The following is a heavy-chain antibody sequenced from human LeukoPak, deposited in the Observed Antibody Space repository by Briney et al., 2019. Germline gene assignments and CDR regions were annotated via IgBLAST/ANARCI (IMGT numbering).Heavy chain of an antibody. CDR2: IYYSGST. J-gene: IGHJ4*02. CDR1: GGSISTYY. Sequence: SETLSLTCTVSGGSISTYYWTWIRQPPGKGLEWIGYIYYSGSTNYNPSLKSRVTMSVDTSKNQFSLKLNSVTAADTAVYYCARDRLGLPVDYWGRGTLVTVAS. CDR3: ARDRLGLPVDY. V-gene: IGHV4-59*01. D-gene: IGHD3-16*01.